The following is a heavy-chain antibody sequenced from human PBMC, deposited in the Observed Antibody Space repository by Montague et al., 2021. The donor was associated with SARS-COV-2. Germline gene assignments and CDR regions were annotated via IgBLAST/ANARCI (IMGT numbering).Heavy chain of an antibody. CDR1: GGSFSGNY. CDR2: INHRGSS. Sequence: SETLSLTCAVYGGSFSGNYWSWIRQPPGKGLEWIGEINHRGSSNXNPSLKSRVTISVDTSKNQFSLYLGSVTAADTAVYYCARGRQHFNMIVVVMTGGEYYFDYWGQGTLVTVSS. J-gene: IGHJ4*02. CDR3: ARGRQHFNMIVVVMTGGEYYFDY. V-gene: IGHV4-34*01. D-gene: IGHD3-22*01.